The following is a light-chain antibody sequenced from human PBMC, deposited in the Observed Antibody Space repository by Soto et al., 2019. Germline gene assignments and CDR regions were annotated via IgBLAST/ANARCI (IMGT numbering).Light chain of an antibody. CDR2: VGS. V-gene: IGKV2-28*01. CDR1: QSPLHSNGYNY. CDR3: MQSLQSPWT. Sequence: DIVMTQSPVSLPVTPGEPASISCRSSQSPLHSNGYNYLDWHLQKPGQSPQLLIYVGSDRASGVTARFSGSGSGTDFTLKIRRVEDEDVGVYYCMQSLQSPWTVGQGSK. J-gene: IGKJ1*01.